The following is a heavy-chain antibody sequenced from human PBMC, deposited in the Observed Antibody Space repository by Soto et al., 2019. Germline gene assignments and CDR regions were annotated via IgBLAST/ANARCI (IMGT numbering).Heavy chain of an antibody. D-gene: IGHD2-2*01. V-gene: IGHV4-31*03. J-gene: IGHJ4*02. CDR1: GGSISSGGYY. CDR2: IYYSGST. Sequence: QVQLQESGPGLVKPSQTLSLTCTVSGGSISSGGYYWSWIRQHPGKGLEWIGYIYYSGSTYYNPSLKSRVTISVDTSKTQFSLKLSSVTAADTAVYYCARTGGPYCSSTSCFPNFDYWGQGTLVTVSS. CDR3: ARTGGPYCSSTSCFPNFDY.